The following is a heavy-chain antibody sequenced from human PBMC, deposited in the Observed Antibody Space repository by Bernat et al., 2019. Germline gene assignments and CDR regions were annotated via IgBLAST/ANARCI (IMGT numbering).Heavy chain of an antibody. Sequence: EVQLVESGGGLVQPGGSLRLSCAASGFTFSSYWMSWVRQAPGKGLEGVANIKQDGSEKYYVDSVKGRFTISRDNAKNSLYLQMNSLRAEDTAVYYCARDYTNSPDYGDYVSQKEFTNWYFDLWGRGTLVTVSS. V-gene: IGHV3-7*03. CDR3: ARDYTNSPDYGDYVSQKEFTNWYFDL. CDR2: IKQDGSEK. J-gene: IGHJ2*01. CDR1: GFTFSSYW. D-gene: IGHD4-17*01.